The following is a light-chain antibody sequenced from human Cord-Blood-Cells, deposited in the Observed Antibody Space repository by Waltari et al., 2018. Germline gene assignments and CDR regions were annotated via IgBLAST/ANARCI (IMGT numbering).Light chain of an antibody. V-gene: IGKV3-20*01. Sequence: EIVLTQSPGPLSLSPGERATLSCRASQSVSSSYLAWYQQKPGQAPRLLIYGASSRATGIPDRFSGSGSGTDFTLTISRLEPEDVAVYYCQQYGSSPETFGQGTKLEIK. CDR2: GAS. CDR3: QQYGSSPET. CDR1: QSVSSSY. J-gene: IGKJ2*01.